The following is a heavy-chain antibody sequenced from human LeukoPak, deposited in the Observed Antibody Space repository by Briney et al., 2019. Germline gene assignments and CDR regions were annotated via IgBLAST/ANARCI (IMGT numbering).Heavy chain of an antibody. Sequence: PSETLSLTCAVYGGSFSGYYWSWIRQPPGKGLEWIGEINHSGSTNYNPSLKSRVTISVDTSKNQFSLKLSSVTAADTAVYYCARGGYYDSSGSAFDTWGQGTMVTVSS. CDR1: GGSFSGYY. CDR2: INHSGST. CDR3: ARGGYYDSSGSAFDT. D-gene: IGHD3-22*01. V-gene: IGHV4-34*01. J-gene: IGHJ3*02.